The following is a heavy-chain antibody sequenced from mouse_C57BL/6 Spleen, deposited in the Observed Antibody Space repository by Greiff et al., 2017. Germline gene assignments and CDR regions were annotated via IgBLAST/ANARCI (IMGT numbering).Heavy chain of an antibody. CDR1: GYTFTSYW. V-gene: IGHV1-52*01. Sequence: QVQLKQPGAELVRPGSSVKLSCKASGYTFTSYWMHWVKQRPIQGLEWIGNIDPSDSETHYTQKFKDKATLTVDKCASTAYMQLISLTSEDAAVYYCARSGGHYYGSSAYAMDYWGQGTSVTVSS. D-gene: IGHD1-1*01. CDR3: ARSGGHYYGSSAYAMDY. CDR2: IDPSDSET. J-gene: IGHJ4*01.